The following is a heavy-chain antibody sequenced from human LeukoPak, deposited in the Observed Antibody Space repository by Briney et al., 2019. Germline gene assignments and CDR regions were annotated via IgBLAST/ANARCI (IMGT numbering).Heavy chain of an antibody. CDR3: ARAHYSGSYSYYNRAFDY. CDR1: GGSIYSYY. Sequence: SETLSLTCTVSGGSIYSYYWGWIRQPPGKGLEWIGYIYYRGTINYSPSLKSRVALSMDTSNNKFSLNLSSVTAADTAVYYCARAHYSGSYSYYNRAFDYWGQGILVTVSS. V-gene: IGHV4-59*01. D-gene: IGHD3-10*01. J-gene: IGHJ4*02. CDR2: IYYRGTI.